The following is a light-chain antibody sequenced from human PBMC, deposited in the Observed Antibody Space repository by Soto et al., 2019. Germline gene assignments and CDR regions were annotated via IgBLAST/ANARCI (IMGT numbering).Light chain of an antibody. Sequence: EIVLTQSPATVSLSPGERATLSCTASQSVGSYLAWYQQKPGQAPRLLIYDASNRATGIPARFSGSGSRTDFTLTISSLEPEDFAVYYCQHRSNWPRTFGQGTKVDIK. CDR3: QHRSNWPRT. V-gene: IGKV3-11*01. CDR1: QSVGSY. J-gene: IGKJ1*01. CDR2: DAS.